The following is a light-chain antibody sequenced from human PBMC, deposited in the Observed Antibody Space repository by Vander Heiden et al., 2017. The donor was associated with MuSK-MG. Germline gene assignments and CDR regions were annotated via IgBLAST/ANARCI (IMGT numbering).Light chain of an antibody. CDR1: NSGSRN. Sequence: SYELTQPLSVSVALGQTARITCGGNNSGSRNVHWYQQKPGQALVLVIYRDSTRPSWIPERFSGSNSGTTATLTISRAQAGDEADYYCQVWDSSTVVFGGGTKLTVL. V-gene: IGLV3-9*01. J-gene: IGLJ2*01. CDR3: QVWDSSTVV. CDR2: RDS.